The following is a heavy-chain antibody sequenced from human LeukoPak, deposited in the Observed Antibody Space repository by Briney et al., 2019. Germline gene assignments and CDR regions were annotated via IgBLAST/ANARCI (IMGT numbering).Heavy chain of an antibody. CDR3: AKDKYYDFWSGYLNYFDY. CDR2: ISGSGGST. D-gene: IGHD3-3*01. Sequence: GGSLRLSCAASGSTFSSYWMSWVRQAPGKGLEWVSAISGSGGSTYYADSVKGRFTISRDNSKNTLYLQMNSLRAEDTAVYYCAKDKYYDFWSGYLNYFDYWGQGTLVTVSS. CDR1: GSTFSSYW. J-gene: IGHJ4*02. V-gene: IGHV3-23*01.